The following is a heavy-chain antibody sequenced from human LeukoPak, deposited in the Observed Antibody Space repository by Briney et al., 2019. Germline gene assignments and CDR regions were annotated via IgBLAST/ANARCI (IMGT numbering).Heavy chain of an antibody. CDR2: ISSSSSYI. CDR1: GFTFSSYS. CDR3: ARGTRVAANLHTA. D-gene: IGHD2-15*01. Sequence: PGGSLRLSCAASGFTFSSYSMNWARQAPGKGLEWVSSISSSSSYIYYADSVKGRFTISRDNAKNSLYLQMNSLRAEDTAVYCCARGTRVAANLHTAWGQGTLVTVSS. V-gene: IGHV3-21*01. J-gene: IGHJ5*02.